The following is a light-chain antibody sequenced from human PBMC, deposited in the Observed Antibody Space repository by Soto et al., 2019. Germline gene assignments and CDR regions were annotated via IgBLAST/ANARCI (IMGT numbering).Light chain of an antibody. CDR3: CSYAGSNTVV. Sequence: QSALTQPASVSGSPGQSITISCTGTSSDVGSYNLVSWYQHHPGKAPKLMIYEGSKRPSGVSNRFSGSKSGNTASLTISGLQAEDEADYHCCSYAGSNTVVFGGGTKLTVL. V-gene: IGLV2-23*01. CDR2: EGS. J-gene: IGLJ2*01. CDR1: SSDVGSYNL.